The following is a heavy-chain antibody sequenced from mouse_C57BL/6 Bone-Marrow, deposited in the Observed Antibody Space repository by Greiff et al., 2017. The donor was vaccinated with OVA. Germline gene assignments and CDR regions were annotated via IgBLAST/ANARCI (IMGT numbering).Heavy chain of an antibody. CDR3: ARGSSDEVAY. CDR2: ISSGCSYT. J-gene: IGHJ3*01. CDR1: GFSFSSYG. D-gene: IGHD1-1*01. V-gene: IGHV5-6*01. Sequence: EVQRVESGGDLVKPGGSLKLSCAASGFSFSSYGMSWVRQTPDKRLEWVATISSGCSYTYYPDSVKGRVTISRDQAKNTLYLQMSSLKSEDTALYYCARGSSDEVAYGGRGTRVTVTA.